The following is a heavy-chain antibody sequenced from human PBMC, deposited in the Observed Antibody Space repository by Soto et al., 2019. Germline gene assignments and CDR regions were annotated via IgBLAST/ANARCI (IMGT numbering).Heavy chain of an antibody. D-gene: IGHD6-6*01. V-gene: IGHV3-11*01. CDR3: ARKGPRAARPNH. Sequence: QVQLVESGGGLVRPGGSLRLSCAASGFTFRDYDMSWIRQAPGKGLEWVSCISSSGTVTNYADSVKGRFTISRDNAQNSLYGEMTSLRVEDTAVYYCARKGPRAARPNHWGQGNLVTVSS. CDR2: ISSSGTVT. J-gene: IGHJ5*02. CDR1: GFTFRDYD.